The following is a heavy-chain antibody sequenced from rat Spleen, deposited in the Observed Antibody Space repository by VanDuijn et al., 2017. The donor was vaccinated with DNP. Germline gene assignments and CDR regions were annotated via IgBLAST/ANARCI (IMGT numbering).Heavy chain of an antibody. D-gene: IGHD1-1*01. CDR1: GFIFSNYW. J-gene: IGHJ2*01. CDR3: TTDRITCDY. CDR2: ITKTGDST. Sequence: EVQLVESGGGPVQPGRSLKLSCVASGFIFSNYWMTWIRQAPGKGLEWVASITKTGDSTYYSDSVKGRFSISRDNAQSTLYLQMDSLRSEDTATYYCTTDRITCDYWGQGVMVTVSS. V-gene: IGHV5-31*01.